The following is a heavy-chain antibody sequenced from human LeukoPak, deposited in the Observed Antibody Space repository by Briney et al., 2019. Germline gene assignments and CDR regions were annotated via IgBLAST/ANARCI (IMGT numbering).Heavy chain of an antibody. CDR1: GGSISCFY. Sequence: PSDTLSLTSSVSGGSISCFYWTWIRQPPPKGREFIGQIHYSGSTDYNPSLKSRITMSVDTSKNQFFLSLNPVTAADKAVYYCAKFGLYYNMDVWGQGTTVTVSS. V-gene: IGHV4-59*07. J-gene: IGHJ6*02. CDR2: IHYSGST. CDR3: AKFGLYYNMDV. D-gene: IGHD3-16*01.